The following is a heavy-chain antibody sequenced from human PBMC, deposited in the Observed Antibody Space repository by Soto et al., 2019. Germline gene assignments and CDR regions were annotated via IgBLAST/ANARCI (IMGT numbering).Heavy chain of an antibody. CDR3: ARGGNIAARPWYFDL. D-gene: IGHD6-25*01. Sequence: QVQLVESGGGLVKPGGSLRLSCEASGFTFSDYYMSWIRQAPGKGLEWVSYISSSGSTIYYADSVKGRFTISRDNAKNSRDLPMNSLRAEDTAVYYCARGGNIAARPWYFDLWGRGTLVTVSS. CDR1: GFTFSDYY. J-gene: IGHJ2*01. V-gene: IGHV3-11*01. CDR2: ISSSGSTI.